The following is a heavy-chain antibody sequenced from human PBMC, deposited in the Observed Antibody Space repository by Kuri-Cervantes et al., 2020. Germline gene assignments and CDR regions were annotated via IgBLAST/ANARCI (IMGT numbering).Heavy chain of an antibody. CDR1: GFTFRNYG. Sequence: GGSLRLSCAASGFTFRNYGMHWVRQGPGKGLDWVALIWYDGSNKYYGDSVKGRFTISRDNSKNMLYLQMNSVRAEDTAVYYCAKDYYGSGSALDYWGQGTLVTVSS. CDR3: AKDYYGSGSALDY. CDR2: IWYDGSNK. J-gene: IGHJ4*02. D-gene: IGHD3-10*01. V-gene: IGHV3-33*06.